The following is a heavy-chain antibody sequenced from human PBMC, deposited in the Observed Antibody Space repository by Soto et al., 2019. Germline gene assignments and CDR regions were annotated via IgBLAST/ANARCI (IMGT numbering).Heavy chain of an antibody. CDR1: GFTFSSSS. V-gene: IGHV3-21*01. CDR2: ISSSCTYI. J-gene: IGHJ5*02. Sequence: GGSLRLSCAASGFTFSSSSMNWVRQAPGKGLEWVSCISSSCTYIYYADSVKGRFTISRDNAQNSLYLQMNSLRAEDTAVYYCARDLSYDSRWFDLWGQGTLVTVSS. CDR3: ARDLSYDSRWFDL. D-gene: IGHD5-12*01.